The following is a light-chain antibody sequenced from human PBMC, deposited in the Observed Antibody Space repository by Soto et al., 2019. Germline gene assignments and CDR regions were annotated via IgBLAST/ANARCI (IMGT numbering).Light chain of an antibody. CDR2: GAS. CDR3: HQYGSSPQT. CDR1: QSVSSTH. Sequence: EIVLTQSPGTLSLSPGDRATLSCRASQSVSSTHLAWYHQKPGQAPRLLIYGASTRASGIPDRFSGSGSGTDFTLTISRLEPEDFAVYYCHQYGSSPQTFGQGTKVDI. V-gene: IGKV3-20*01. J-gene: IGKJ1*01.